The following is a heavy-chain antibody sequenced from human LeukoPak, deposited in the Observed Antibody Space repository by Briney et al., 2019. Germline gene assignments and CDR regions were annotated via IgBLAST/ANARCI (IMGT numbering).Heavy chain of an antibody. CDR1: GGSISSYY. CDR3: ARDSPTIFGVDTNWFDP. CDR2: IYHSGST. V-gene: IGHV4-38-2*02. J-gene: IGHJ5*02. Sequence: SETLSLTCTVSGGSISSYYWGWIRQPPGKGLEWIGSIYHSGSTYYNPSLKSRVTISVDTSKNQFSLKLSSVTAADTAVYYCARDSPTIFGVDTNWFDPWGQGTLVTVSS. D-gene: IGHD3-3*01.